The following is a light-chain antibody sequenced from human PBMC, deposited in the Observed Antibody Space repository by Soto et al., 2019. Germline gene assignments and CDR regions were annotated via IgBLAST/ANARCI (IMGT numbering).Light chain of an antibody. Sequence: DIQMTQSPSTLSASVGDRVTISCWASQSISSWLAWYQQKPGKAPKLLIYKASSLESGVPSRFSGSGSGTEFTLTISSLQPDDFATYYCQQYNSYVTVGGGTNVEIK. CDR2: KAS. J-gene: IGKJ4*01. V-gene: IGKV1-5*03. CDR3: QQYNSYVT. CDR1: QSISSW.